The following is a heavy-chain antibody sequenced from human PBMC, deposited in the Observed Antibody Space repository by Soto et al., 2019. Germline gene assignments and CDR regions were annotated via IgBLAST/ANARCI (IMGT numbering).Heavy chain of an antibody. CDR3: ASGGDGSGSESVFDI. V-gene: IGHV1-69*02. CDR1: GDTFTTYP. Sequence: SVKVSCKTLGDTFTTYPITWVRQAPGQGLERMGRTIPILAITDYAQKFQGRVTITADRSTTTAYMELSSLNFEDTAVYYFASGGDGSGSESVFDIWGQGTMVTVSS. J-gene: IGHJ3*02. D-gene: IGHD3-22*01. CDR2: TIPILAIT.